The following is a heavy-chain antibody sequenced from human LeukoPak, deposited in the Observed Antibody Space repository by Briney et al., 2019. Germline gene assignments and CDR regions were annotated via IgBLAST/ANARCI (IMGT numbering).Heavy chain of an antibody. Sequence: PGGSLRLSCAASGFTFSSYGMHWVRQAPGKGLEWVAVISYDGSNKYYADSVKGRFTISRDNSKNTLYLQMNSLRAEDTAVYYCAKPPPREEQWLLYYFDYWGQGTLVTVSS. CDR3: AKPPPREEQWLLYYFDY. CDR2: ISYDGSNK. CDR1: GFTFSSYG. D-gene: IGHD6-19*01. J-gene: IGHJ4*02. V-gene: IGHV3-30*18.